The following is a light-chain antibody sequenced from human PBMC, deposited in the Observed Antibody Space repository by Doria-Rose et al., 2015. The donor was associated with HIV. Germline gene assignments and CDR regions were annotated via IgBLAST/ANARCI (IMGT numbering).Light chain of an antibody. J-gene: IGKJ5*01. Sequence: TGDRVTITCRASQGISSYLAWYQQKPGKAPNLLIYAASTLQSGVPSRFGGSGSGTDSTLTISCLQSEDFATYYCQQYYSYPRAFGQGTRLEIK. V-gene: IGKV1-8*01. CDR3: QQYYSYPRA. CDR1: QGISSY. CDR2: AAS.